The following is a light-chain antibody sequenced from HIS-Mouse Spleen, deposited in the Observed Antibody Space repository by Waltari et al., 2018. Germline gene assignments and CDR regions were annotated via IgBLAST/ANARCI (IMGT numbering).Light chain of an antibody. J-gene: IGLJ3*02. V-gene: IGLV1-47*01. Sequence: QSVLTQSPSASGTPGQRVTISCSGSSSTIGINYVYLYQQLPGTAPKLLVYMNNQRPSGVPDRFSGSKSGTSASLAISGLRSEDEADYYCAAWDDSLSGPVFGGGTKLTVL. CDR3: AAWDDSLSGPV. CDR1: SSTIGINY. CDR2: MNN.